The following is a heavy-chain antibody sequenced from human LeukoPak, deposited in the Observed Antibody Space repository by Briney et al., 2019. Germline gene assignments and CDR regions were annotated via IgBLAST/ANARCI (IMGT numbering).Heavy chain of an antibody. CDR1: GYTFTGYY. CDR3: ARGRRWLQLGYFDY. V-gene: IGHV1-2*02. CDR2: INPNSGGT. Sequence: ASVKVSCKAPGYTFTGYYMHWVRQAPGQGLEWMGWINPNSGGTNYAQKFQGRVTMTRDTSISTAYMELSRLRSDDTAVYYCARGRRWLQLGYFDYWGQGTLVTVSS. D-gene: IGHD5-24*01. J-gene: IGHJ4*02.